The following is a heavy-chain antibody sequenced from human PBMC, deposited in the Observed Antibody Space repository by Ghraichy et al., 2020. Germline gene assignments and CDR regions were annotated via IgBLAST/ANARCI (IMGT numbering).Heavy chain of an antibody. V-gene: IGHV3-33*01. Sequence: GESLNISCAASGFIFNNYGMHWVRQAPGKGLEWVALIWNDGSNTYYADSVKGRFTISRDNSKNTLYLQMNSLRAEDTAVYYCARGHDYGGDSGLDDYWGLGTLVTVSS. CDR1: GFIFNNYG. D-gene: IGHD4-23*01. CDR3: ARGHDYGGDSGLDDY. J-gene: IGHJ4*02. CDR2: IWNDGSNT.